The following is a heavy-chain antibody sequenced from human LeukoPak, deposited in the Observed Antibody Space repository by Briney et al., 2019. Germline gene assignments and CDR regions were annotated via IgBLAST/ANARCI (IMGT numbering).Heavy chain of an antibody. CDR2: ISGGGGST. J-gene: IGHJ4*02. CDR3: ARDPTQWLRYGYFDY. CDR1: GFTFSSCA. V-gene: IGHV3-23*01. D-gene: IGHD5-12*01. Sequence: GGSLRLSCAASGFTFSSCAMSWVRQAPGKGLEWVSAISGGGGSTDDADAVKGRFTISRDNAKNSLYLQMNSLRAEDTAVYYCARDPTQWLRYGYFDYWGQGTLVTVSS.